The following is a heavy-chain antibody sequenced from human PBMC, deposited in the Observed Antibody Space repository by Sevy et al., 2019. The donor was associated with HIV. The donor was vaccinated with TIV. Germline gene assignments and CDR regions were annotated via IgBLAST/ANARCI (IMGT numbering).Heavy chain of an antibody. V-gene: IGHV4-61*01. D-gene: IGHD6-19*01. CDR2: IYYSGST. Sequence: SETLSLTCTVSGGSVSSGSYYWSWIRQPPGKGLEWIGYIYYSGSTNYNPSLKSRVTISVDTSKNQFSLKLSSVTAADTAVYYCARARLYSSGWYGEGGQYNWFDPWGQRTLVTVSS. J-gene: IGHJ5*02. CDR1: GGSVSSGSYY. CDR3: ARARLYSSGWYGEGGQYNWFDP.